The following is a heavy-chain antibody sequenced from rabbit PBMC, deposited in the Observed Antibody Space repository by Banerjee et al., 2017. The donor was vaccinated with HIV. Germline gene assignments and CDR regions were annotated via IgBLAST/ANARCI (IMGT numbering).Heavy chain of an antibody. V-gene: IGHV1S45*01. CDR2: IYTGSSGST. CDR1: GFSFSSSYW. Sequence: QEQLEESGGDLVKPEGSLTLTCTASGFSFSSSYWICWVRQAPGKGLEWIACIYTGSSGSTYYASWAKGRFTISKTSSTTVTLQMTSLTAADTATYFCARDKYSSGWGPNLWGPGTLVTVS. D-gene: IGHD4-1*01. CDR3: ARDKYSSGWGPNL. J-gene: IGHJ4*01.